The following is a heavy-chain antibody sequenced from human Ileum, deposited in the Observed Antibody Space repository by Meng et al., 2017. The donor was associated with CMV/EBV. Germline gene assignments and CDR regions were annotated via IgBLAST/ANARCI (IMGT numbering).Heavy chain of an antibody. CDR1: DDSISIGGYY. Sequence: LSVTCIVSDDSISIGGYYWTWFRQHPGKGLEWIGYIYSSGRSYYNPSLKSRLSISVDTSKNQFSLSLRSVTAADTAVYYCAKTLNYWGHGTLVTVSS. V-gene: IGHV4-31*03. CDR2: IYSSGRS. CDR3: AKTLNY. J-gene: IGHJ4*01.